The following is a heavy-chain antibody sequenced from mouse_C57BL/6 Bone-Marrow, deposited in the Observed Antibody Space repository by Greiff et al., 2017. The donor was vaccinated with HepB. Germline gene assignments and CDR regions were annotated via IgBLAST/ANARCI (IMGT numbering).Heavy chain of an antibody. CDR1: GYSITSGYY. J-gene: IGHJ3*01. D-gene: IGHD2-3*01. CDR3: ASRYDGYYSWFAY. Sequence: DVHLVESGPGLVKPSQSLSLTCSVTGYSITSGYYWNWIRQFPGNKLEWMGYISYDGSNNYNPSLKNRISITRDTSKNQFFLKLNSVTTEDTATYYCASRYDGYYSWFAYWGQGTLVTVSA. V-gene: IGHV3-6*01. CDR2: ISYDGSN.